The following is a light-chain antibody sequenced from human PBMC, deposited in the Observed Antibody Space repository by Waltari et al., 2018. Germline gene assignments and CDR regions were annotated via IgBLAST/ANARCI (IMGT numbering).Light chain of an antibody. V-gene: IGLV2-14*01. CDR1: TSDIGNHDY. Sequence: QSALTQPASVSGSPGQSITISCTGTTSDIGNHDYVSWYQQHPGKAPKPLIYEGTNRPSGVSTRFSGSKSGSTASLTISGLQADDEAHYYCSSYTGSTTLLVFGGGTDLTVL. J-gene: IGLJ2*01. CDR3: SSYTGSTTLLV. CDR2: EGT.